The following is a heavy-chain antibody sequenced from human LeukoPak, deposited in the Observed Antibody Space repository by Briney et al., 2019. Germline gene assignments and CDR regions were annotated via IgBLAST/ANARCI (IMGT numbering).Heavy chain of an antibody. J-gene: IGHJ5*02. D-gene: IGHD3-3*01. CDR2: IYTSGST. Sequence: SETLSLTCTVSGGSISSYYWSWIRQPAGKGLEWIGRIYTSGSTNYNPSLKSRVTMSVDTSKNQFSLKLSSVTAADTAVYYCARDYYDFWSGYLDWFDPWGQGTLVPSPQ. CDR3: ARDYYDFWSGYLDWFDP. CDR1: GGSISSYY. V-gene: IGHV4-4*07.